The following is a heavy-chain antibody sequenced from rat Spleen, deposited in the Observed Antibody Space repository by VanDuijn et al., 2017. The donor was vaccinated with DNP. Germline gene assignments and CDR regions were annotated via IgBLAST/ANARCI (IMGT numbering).Heavy chain of an antibody. CDR2: ISPSGSST. CDR1: GFTFGNSY. Sequence: EVQLVESGGGLVQPGRSLKLSCAASGFTFGNSYMAWVRQAPKEGLEWVAAISPSGSSTYYPDSVKGRFTISRDDAKSSLYLQMNSLKSEDTATYYCARGSSSIYWYFDFWGPGTMVTVSS. D-gene: IGHD1-2*01. CDR3: ARGSSSIYWYFDF. V-gene: IGHV5-25*01. J-gene: IGHJ1*01.